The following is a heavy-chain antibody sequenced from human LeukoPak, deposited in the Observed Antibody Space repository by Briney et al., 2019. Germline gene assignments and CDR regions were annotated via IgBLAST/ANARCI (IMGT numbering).Heavy chain of an antibody. CDR2: IYYSGST. CDR1: GGSISSSSYY. D-gene: IGHD1-26*01. Sequence: SETLSLTCTVSGGSISSSSYYWGWIRQPLGKGLEWIGSIYYSGSTYYNPSLKSRVTISVDTSKNQFSLKLSSVTAADTAVYYCARYASNGELPGGYFDYWGQGTLVTVSS. J-gene: IGHJ4*02. V-gene: IGHV4-39*07. CDR3: ARYASNGELPGGYFDY.